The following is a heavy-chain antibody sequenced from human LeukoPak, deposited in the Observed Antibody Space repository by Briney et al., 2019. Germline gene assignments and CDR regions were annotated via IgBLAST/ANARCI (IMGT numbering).Heavy chain of an antibody. J-gene: IGHJ3*01. D-gene: IGHD2-2*01. CDR2: RNPADSDT. V-gene: IGHV5-51*01. CDR3: ARHVSSSRVAYDV. Sequence: GESLKISCKGSGYPFTNYLIGWVRQMPGKGLEWMGLRNPADSDTTYSPSFQGQVTSSVDKSISTTYLEWSSLKASDTAMYYCARHVSSSRVAYDVWGQGTMVTVSS. CDR1: GYPFTNYL.